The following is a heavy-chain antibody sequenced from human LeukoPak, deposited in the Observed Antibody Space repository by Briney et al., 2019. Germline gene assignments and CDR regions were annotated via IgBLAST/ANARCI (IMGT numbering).Heavy chain of an antibody. Sequence: PSETLSLTCTVSGGSIDNSNGYFWAWLRQPPGKGLEWIGSISYVGQTFYNSSLESRVTLSVDKSRNQFSLRLRSVTAADTAVFYCARLVYSDPNYFDYWGQGSLVTVSS. V-gene: IGHV4-39*01. CDR3: ARLVYSDPNYFDY. CDR2: ISYVGQT. CDR1: GGSIDNSNGYF. D-gene: IGHD1-26*01. J-gene: IGHJ4*02.